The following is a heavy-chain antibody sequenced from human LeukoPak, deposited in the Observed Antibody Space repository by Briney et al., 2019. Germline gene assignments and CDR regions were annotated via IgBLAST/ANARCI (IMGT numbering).Heavy chain of an antibody. CDR1: GFTFSRYV. CDR2: LSGSGGST. CDR3: AELGITMIGGV. J-gene: IGHJ6*04. D-gene: IGHD3-10*02. V-gene: IGHV3-23*01. Sequence: PGGSLRLSCAASGFTFSRYVMTWVRQAPGKGLEWVSALSGSGGSTYYADCVKGRFTISRDNAKNSLYLQMNSLRAEDTAVYYCAELGITMIGGVWGKGTTVTISS.